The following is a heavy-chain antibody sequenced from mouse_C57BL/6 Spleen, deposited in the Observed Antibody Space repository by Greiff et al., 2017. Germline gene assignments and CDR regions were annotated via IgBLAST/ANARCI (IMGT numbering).Heavy chain of an antibody. CDR2: IDPSDSYT. Sequence: QVQLQQSGAELVMPGASVKLSCKASGYTFTSYWMHWVKQRPGQGLEWIGEIDPSDSYTNYNQKFKGKSTLTVDKSSSTAYMQLSSLTSEDSAVYYCALYYPFDYWGQGTTLTVSS. V-gene: IGHV1-69*01. CDR3: ALYYPFDY. J-gene: IGHJ2*01. CDR1: GYTFTSYW. D-gene: IGHD1-1*01.